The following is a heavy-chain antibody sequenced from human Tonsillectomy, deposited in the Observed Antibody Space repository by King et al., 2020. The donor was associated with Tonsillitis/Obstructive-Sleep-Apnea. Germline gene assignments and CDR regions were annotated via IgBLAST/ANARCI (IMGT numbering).Heavy chain of an antibody. CDR1: NGSISSHY. Sequence: VQLQESGPGLVKPSETLFLTCTVSNGSISSHYWSWIRQPPGKGLEWIGYVFYSGSTNYNPSLKSRVTISVDTSKNQFSLKLNSVTAADTAVYYCARLEPLVIPATNWDGDWYFDLWGRGTLVTVSS. CDR2: VFYSGST. J-gene: IGHJ2*01. D-gene: IGHD2-2*01. CDR3: ARLEPLVIPATNWDGDWYFDL. V-gene: IGHV4-59*08.